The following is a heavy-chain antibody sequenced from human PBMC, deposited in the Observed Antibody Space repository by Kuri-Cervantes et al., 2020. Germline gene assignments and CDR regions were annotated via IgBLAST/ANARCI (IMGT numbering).Heavy chain of an antibody. CDR2: ISSSSSYI. D-gene: IGHD3-16*01. J-gene: IGHJ6*02. CDR1: GFTFSDYY. Sequence: GGSLRLSCAASGFTFSDYYMSWIRQAPGKGLEWVSSISSSSSYIYYADSVKGRFTISRDNAKNSLYLQMNRLRAEDTAVYYCASPSSDVDYYYYYGMDVWGQGTTVTVSS. V-gene: IGHV3-11*06. CDR3: ASPSSDVDYYYYYGMDV.